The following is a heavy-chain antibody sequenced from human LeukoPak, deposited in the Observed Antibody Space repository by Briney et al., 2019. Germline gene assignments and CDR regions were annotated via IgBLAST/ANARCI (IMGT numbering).Heavy chain of an antibody. D-gene: IGHD5-12*01. J-gene: IGHJ4*02. Sequence: GGSLRLSCAASGFAVSSNYMNWVRQAPGKGLEWLSVFYSGGSTDYADSVKGGFTMSRDNSKNTLYLQMNSLRAEDTAVYYCARGRGYSGYDESYPFDYWGQGTLVTVSS. CDR1: GFAVSSNY. V-gene: IGHV3-66*01. CDR3: ARGRGYSGYDESYPFDY. CDR2: FYSGGST.